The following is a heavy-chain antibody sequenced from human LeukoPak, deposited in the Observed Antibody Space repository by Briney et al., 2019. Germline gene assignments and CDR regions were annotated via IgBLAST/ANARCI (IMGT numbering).Heavy chain of an antibody. D-gene: IGHD2-2*01. CDR1: GYTFTSYD. V-gene: IGHV1-8*01. CDR2: MNPNSGNT. CDR3: ARVSGYCSSTSCEHYYYYGMDV. J-gene: IGHJ6*02. Sequence: ASVTVSCKASGYTFTSYDINWVRQAPGQGLEWMGWMNPNSGNTVYAQKFQGRVTMTRNTSISTAYMELRSLRSEDTAVYYCARVSGYCSSTSCEHYYYYGMDVWGQGTTVTVSS.